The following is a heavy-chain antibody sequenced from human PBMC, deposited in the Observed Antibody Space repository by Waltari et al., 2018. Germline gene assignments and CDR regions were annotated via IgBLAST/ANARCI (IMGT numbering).Heavy chain of an antibody. CDR3: ARLEDCTGPGGNCYSGDVFALDV. CDR1: VGPLTTYF. J-gene: IGHJ6*02. CDR2: VYSSGNAYP. Sequence: QVQLHESGPGLMTPSETLSLTCTVSVGPLTTYFGTWVRQRPGQGLEWIGHVYSSGNAYPDSNPSLKSRVTISTDTSKNQISLRLTSVTAADTGIYYCARLEDCTGPGGNCYSGDVFALDVWGQGTMVTVSS. D-gene: IGHD2-8*02. V-gene: IGHV4-4*09.